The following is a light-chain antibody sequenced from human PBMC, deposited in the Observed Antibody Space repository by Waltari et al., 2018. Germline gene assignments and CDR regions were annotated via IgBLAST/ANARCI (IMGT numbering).Light chain of an antibody. V-gene: IGKV3-11*01. CDR1: QSVSSY. CDR2: ETS. CDR3: QLLVNWPLFT. Sequence: DNVLTQSPATLSVSPGVRATLSCRASQSVSSYLAWYQQKPGQAPRLLIYETSNRASGIPARFSGSGSGTDFTLTISSLEPEDFAVYYCQLLVNWPLFTFGPGTKVDIK. J-gene: IGKJ3*01.